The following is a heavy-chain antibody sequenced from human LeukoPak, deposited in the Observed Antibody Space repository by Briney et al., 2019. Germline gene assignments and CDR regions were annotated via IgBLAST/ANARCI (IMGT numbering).Heavy chain of an antibody. V-gene: IGHV1-2*02. Sequence: GASVKDSCKASGFTFTGYYMHWVRQAPGQGLAWMGWINPNSGGTNYAQKFQGRVTMTRDTSISTAYMELSRLRSDDTAVYYCAGGVDTAMVNVGWFDPWGQGTLVTVSS. CDR1: GFTFTGYY. D-gene: IGHD5-18*01. CDR2: INPNSGGT. CDR3: AGGVDTAMVNVGWFDP. J-gene: IGHJ5*02.